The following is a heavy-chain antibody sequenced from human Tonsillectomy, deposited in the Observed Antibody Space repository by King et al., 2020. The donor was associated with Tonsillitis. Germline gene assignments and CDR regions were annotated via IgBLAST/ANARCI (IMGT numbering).Heavy chain of an antibody. Sequence: VQLVESGGGVVQPGRSLRLSCAASRFTFNSYGMHWVRQAPGKGLEWVALISIDGNNEYYADSVKGRFTISRDNSKNTLYMQMNSLRPEDTAVYFCAKDGTVAGASSCEKYFDYWGQGTLVTVSS. J-gene: IGHJ4*02. V-gene: IGHV3-30*18. CDR1: RFTFNSYG. CDR2: ISIDGNNE. CDR3: AKDGTVAGASSCEKYFDY. D-gene: IGHD2-15*01.